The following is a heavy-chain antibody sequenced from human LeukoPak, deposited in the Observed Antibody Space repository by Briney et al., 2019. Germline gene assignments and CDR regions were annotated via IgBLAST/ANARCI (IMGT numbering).Heavy chain of an antibody. Sequence: GESLKISCKGSGYSINNYWIGWVRQMPGKGLEWMGIIYPADSDIRYSPSFQGQVTISADKSISTAYLQWSSLKASDTAMYYCAKQEYCSGGSCYTWFDPWGQGTLVIVSS. J-gene: IGHJ5*02. V-gene: IGHV5-51*01. CDR3: AKQEYCSGGSCYTWFDP. CDR1: GYSINNYW. CDR2: IYPADSDI. D-gene: IGHD2-15*01.